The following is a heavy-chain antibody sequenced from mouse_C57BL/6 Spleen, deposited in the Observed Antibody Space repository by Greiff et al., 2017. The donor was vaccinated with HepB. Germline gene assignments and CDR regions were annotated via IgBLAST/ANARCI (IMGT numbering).Heavy chain of an antibody. V-gene: IGHV5-9-1*02. Sequence: EVQGVESGEGLVKPGGSLKLSCAASGFTFSSYAMSWVRQTPEKRLEWVAYISSGGDYIYYADTVKGRFTISRDNARNTLYLQMSSLKSEDTAMYYCTRGNGSSSRWYFDVWGTGTTVTVSS. J-gene: IGHJ1*03. CDR3: TRGNGSSSRWYFDV. D-gene: IGHD1-1*01. CDR1: GFTFSSYA. CDR2: ISSGGDYI.